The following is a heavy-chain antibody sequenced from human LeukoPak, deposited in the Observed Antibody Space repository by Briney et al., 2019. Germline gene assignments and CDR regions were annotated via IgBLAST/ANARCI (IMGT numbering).Heavy chain of an antibody. CDR1: GFTFSSYS. V-gene: IGHV3-48*01. J-gene: IGHJ4*02. CDR3: ARGAYCGGDCYSGIDY. D-gene: IGHD2-21*02. CDR2: ISSSSSTI. Sequence: GGSLRLSCAASGFTFSSYSMNWVLQAPGKGLEWVSYISSSSSTIYYADSVKGRFTISRDNAKNSLYLQMNSLRAEDTAVYYCARGAYCGGDCYSGIDYWGQGTLVTVSS.